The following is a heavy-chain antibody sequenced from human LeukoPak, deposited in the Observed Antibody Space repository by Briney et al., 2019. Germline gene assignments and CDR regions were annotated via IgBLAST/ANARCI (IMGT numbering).Heavy chain of an antibody. D-gene: IGHD6-19*01. CDR1: GDSVSSNSAA. CDR3: ARNIGGSSDISVDFDY. V-gene: IGHV6-1*01. Sequence: SQTFSLTCAISGDSVSSNSAAWNCIRQSPSRGLEWLGRTYYRSKWYNDYAVFVKSRITINADTSKNQFSLQLNSVTPEDTAVYYCARNIGGSSDISVDFDYWGQGTLVTVSS. J-gene: IGHJ4*02. CDR2: TYYRSKWYN.